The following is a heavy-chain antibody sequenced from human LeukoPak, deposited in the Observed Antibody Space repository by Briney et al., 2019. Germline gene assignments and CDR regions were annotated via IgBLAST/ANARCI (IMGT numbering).Heavy chain of an antibody. CDR2: IWYDGSNK. CDR3: ARDQYYYDSSGGKFDY. CDR1: GXTFSSYG. Sequence: TGGSLRLSCAASGXTFSSYGMHWVRQAPGKGLEWVAVIWYDGSNKYYADSVKGRFTISRDNSKNTLYLQMNSLRAEDTAVYYCARDQYYYDSSGGKFDYWGQGTLVTVSS. D-gene: IGHD3-22*01. J-gene: IGHJ4*02. V-gene: IGHV3-33*01.